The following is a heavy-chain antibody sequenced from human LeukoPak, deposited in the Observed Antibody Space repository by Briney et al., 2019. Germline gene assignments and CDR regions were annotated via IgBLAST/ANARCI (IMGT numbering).Heavy chain of an antibody. J-gene: IGHJ3*02. CDR2: ISSSSSTI. CDR1: GFTFSSYS. D-gene: IGHD6-13*01. CDR3: ATSPIAAAGQGAFDI. Sequence: SGGSLRLSCAASGFTFSSYSMNWVRQAPGKGLEWVSYISSSSSTIYYADSVKGRFTISRDNAKNSLYLQMNSLRAEDTAVYYCATSPIAAAGQGAFDIWGQGTMVTVSS. V-gene: IGHV3-48*01.